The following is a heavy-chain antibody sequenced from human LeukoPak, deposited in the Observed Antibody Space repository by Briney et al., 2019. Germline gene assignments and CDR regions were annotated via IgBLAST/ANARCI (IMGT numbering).Heavy chain of an antibody. Sequence: SVKVPCKASGGTFSSYAISWVRQAPGQGLEWMGRIIPILGIANYAQKFQGRVTITADKSTSTAYMELSSLRSEDTAVYYCARDRAYGDYVINYWDQGTLVTVSS. CDR1: GGTFSSYA. J-gene: IGHJ4*02. CDR3: ARDRAYGDYVINY. D-gene: IGHD4-17*01. CDR2: IIPILGIA. V-gene: IGHV1-69*04.